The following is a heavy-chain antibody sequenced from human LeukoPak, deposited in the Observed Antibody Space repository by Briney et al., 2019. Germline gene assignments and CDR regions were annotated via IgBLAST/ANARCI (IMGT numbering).Heavy chain of an antibody. Sequence: PSETLSLTCTVSGGSMSSYYWSWIRQPPGKGLEWIGYIYYSGSTNYNPSLKSRVTISVDTSKNQYSLKLSSVTAADTAVYYRAREVYCGGDCYSSNWGQGTLVTVSS. J-gene: IGHJ4*02. D-gene: IGHD2-21*02. V-gene: IGHV4-59*01. CDR2: IYYSGST. CDR1: GGSMSSYY. CDR3: AREVYCGGDCYSSN.